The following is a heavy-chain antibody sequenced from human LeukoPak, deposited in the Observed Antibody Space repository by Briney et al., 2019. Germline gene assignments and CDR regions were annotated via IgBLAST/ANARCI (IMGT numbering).Heavy chain of an antibody. CDR3: AREGTGLVATAFNI. V-gene: IGHV3-20*04. CDR1: GFTFDDYG. Sequence: PGGSLRLSCAASGFTFDDYGMSWVRQAPGKGLEWVSVINWNGVSTVYADSVKGRFTISRDNAKNSLYLQMNSLRAEDTPFYYCAREGTGLVATAFNIWGQGTRVTVSS. D-gene: IGHD5-12*01. J-gene: IGHJ3*02. CDR2: INWNGVST.